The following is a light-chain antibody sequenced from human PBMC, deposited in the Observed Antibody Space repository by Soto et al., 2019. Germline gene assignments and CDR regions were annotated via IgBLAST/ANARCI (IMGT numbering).Light chain of an antibody. J-gene: IGKJ4*01. V-gene: IGKV1-5*01. CDR2: AAS. CDR1: QSVSTY. CDR3: QQLNSYRLT. Sequence: DIQMTQSPSTLSASVGDRVTITCRASQSVSTYLAWYQQKPGKAPKLLIYAASSLQSGVPSRFSGSGSGTDFSLSINSLQPEDFATYYCQQLNSYRLTFGGGTKVDI.